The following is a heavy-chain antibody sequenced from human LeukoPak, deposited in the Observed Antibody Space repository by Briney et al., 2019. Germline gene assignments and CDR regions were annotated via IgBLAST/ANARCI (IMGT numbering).Heavy chain of an antibody. D-gene: IGHD2-2*01. Sequence: ASVQVSCKASGYTFTGYYMHWVRQAPGQGLDWMGWINPNSGCTNYARKFQGRVTMTRDTSISTAYMELSRLRSDDTAVYYCARGGCSSTSCYEVYYYYGMDVWGQGTTVTVSS. CDR3: ARGGCSSTSCYEVYYYYGMDV. CDR1: GYTFTGYY. CDR2: INPNSGCT. J-gene: IGHJ6*02. V-gene: IGHV1-2*02.